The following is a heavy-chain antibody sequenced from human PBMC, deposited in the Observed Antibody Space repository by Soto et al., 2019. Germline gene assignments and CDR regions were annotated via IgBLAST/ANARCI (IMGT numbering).Heavy chain of an antibody. CDR2: ISSTSSYI. Sequence: GGSLRLSCAASGFTFSTYTMNWVRQAPGKGLEWVSSISSTSSYIYYADSVKGRFTIARDNGKNSLFLQMNSLNAEDTAIYYCARAGDTALPLDYWGPGTLVTVSS. D-gene: IGHD5-18*01. CDR3: ARAGDTALPLDY. CDR1: GFTFSTYT. V-gene: IGHV3-21*01. J-gene: IGHJ4*02.